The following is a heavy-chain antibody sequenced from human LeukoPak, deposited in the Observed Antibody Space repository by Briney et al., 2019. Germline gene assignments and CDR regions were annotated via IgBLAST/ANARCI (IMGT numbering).Heavy chain of an antibody. CDR3: ARVSPSGDYFDY. D-gene: IGHD4-17*01. CDR2: ISYDGSNK. Sequence: PGGSLRLSWAASGFTFSSYAMHWVRQAPGKGLEWVAVISYDGSNKYYADSVKGRFTISRDNSKNTLYLQMNSLRAEDTAVYYCARVSPSGDYFDYWGQGTLVTVSS. J-gene: IGHJ4*02. V-gene: IGHV3-30*04. CDR1: GFTFSSYA.